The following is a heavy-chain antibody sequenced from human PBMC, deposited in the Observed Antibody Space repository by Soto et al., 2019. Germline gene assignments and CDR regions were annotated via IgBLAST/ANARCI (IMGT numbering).Heavy chain of an antibody. V-gene: IGHV3-7*01. CDR1: GCTFISYW. CDR2: IKQDGSEK. CDR3: ARDRRDGFDY. Sequence: VSLRLSCAASGCTFISYWVRWGRQAPGKGLEWVANIKQDGSEKYYVDSVKGRFTISRDNAKNSLYLQMNSLRAEDTAVYFCARDRRDGFDYWGQGTLGTVYS. J-gene: IGHJ4*02.